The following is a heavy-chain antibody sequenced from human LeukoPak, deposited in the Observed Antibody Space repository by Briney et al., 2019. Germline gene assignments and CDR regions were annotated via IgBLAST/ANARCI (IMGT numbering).Heavy chain of an antibody. CDR1: GFSFSNYW. CDR3: ARDAGGYGFYGDY. CDR2: IKQDGSEE. Sequence: GGSLRLSCAASGFSFSNYWMSWVRQAPGKGMEWVANIKQDGSEEYYVESAKGRFTISRDNAKSSLYLQMNRLRADDPAVYYCARDAGGYGFYGDYWGQGTLVTVSP. J-gene: IGHJ4*02. V-gene: IGHV3-7*01. D-gene: IGHD5-18*01.